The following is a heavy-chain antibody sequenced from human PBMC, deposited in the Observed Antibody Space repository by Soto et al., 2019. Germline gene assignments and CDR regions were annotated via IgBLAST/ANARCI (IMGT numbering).Heavy chain of an antibody. CDR3: ARDRYYSTAPTDY. V-gene: IGHV1-2*02. D-gene: IGHD3-22*01. J-gene: IGHJ4*02. Sequence: ASVKVSCKASGYTFTGYYMHWVRQAPGQGLEWMGWINPNSGGTNYAQKFQGRVTMTRDTSISTAYMELSRLRSDDTAVYYCARDRYYSTAPTDYWGQGTRVTVAS. CDR2: INPNSGGT. CDR1: GYTFTGYY.